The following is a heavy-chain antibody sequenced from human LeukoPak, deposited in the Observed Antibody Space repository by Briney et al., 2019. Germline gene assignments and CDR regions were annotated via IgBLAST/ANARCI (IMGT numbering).Heavy chain of an antibody. CDR1: GFTFSSYA. CDR2: ISYDGSNK. D-gene: IGHD1-26*01. V-gene: IGHV3-30-3*01. CDR3: ARRRIVGSIDDAFDI. J-gene: IGHJ3*02. Sequence: GGSLRLSCAASGFTFSSYAMHWVRQAPGKGLEWVAVISYDGSNKYYADSVKGRFTISRDNSKNTLYLEMNSLRADDTAIYYCARRRIVGSIDDAFDIWGQGTMVTLSS.